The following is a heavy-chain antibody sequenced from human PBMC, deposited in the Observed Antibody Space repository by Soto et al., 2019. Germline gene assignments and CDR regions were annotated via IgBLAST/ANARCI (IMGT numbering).Heavy chain of an antibody. J-gene: IGHJ4*02. CDR1: GFTFSSYG. Sequence: QVQLVESGGGVVQPGRSLRLSCAASGFTFSSYGMHWVRQAPGKGLEWVAVISCDGSNKYYADSVKGRFTISRDNSKKTLYLQMNSLRAEDTAVYYCAKDTPDAGWRIAVGPFDYWGQGTLVTVSS. V-gene: IGHV3-30*18. D-gene: IGHD6-19*01. CDR2: ISCDGSNK. CDR3: AKDTPDAGWRIAVGPFDY.